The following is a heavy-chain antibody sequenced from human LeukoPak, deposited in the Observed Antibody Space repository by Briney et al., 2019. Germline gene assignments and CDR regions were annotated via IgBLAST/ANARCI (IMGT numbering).Heavy chain of an antibody. CDR3: ASLLGRDYYYYGMDV. CDR2: IYYSGST. D-gene: IGHD3-16*01. CDR1: GGSISSGGYY. V-gene: IGHV4-31*03. Sequence: PSQTLSLTRTVSGGSISSGGYYWSWIRQHPGKGLEWIGYIYYSGSTYYNPSLKSRVTISVDTSKNQFSLKLSSVAAADTAVYYCASLLGRDYYYYGMDVWGQGTTVTVSS. J-gene: IGHJ6*02.